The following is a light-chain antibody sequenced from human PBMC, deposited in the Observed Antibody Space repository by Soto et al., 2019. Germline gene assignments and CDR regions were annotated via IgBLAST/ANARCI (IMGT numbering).Light chain of an antibody. J-gene: IGKJ5*01. CDR3: QHRSTWPS. CDR1: QSVGSY. Sequence: EIVLTQSPATLSLSPGGRATLFCRASQSVGSYLAWYQQKPGQAPRLLMYDASSRASGIPDRFSGSGYGTDFTLTIRSLEPEDFAIYYCQHRSTWPSFGQGTRLEIK. V-gene: IGKV3-11*01. CDR2: DAS.